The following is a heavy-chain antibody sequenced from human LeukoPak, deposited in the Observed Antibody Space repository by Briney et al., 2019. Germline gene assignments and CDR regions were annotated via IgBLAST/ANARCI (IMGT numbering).Heavy chain of an antibody. CDR3: ARDSNYYGSGSYYSESDYYFDY. D-gene: IGHD3-10*01. V-gene: IGHV3-7*01. CDR1: GFTFSSYW. Sequence: PGGSLRLSCAASGFTFSSYWMSWVRQAPGKGLEWVANIKQDGSEKYYVDSVKGRSTISRDNAKNSLYLQMNSLRAEDTAVYYCARDSNYYGSGSYYSESDYYFDYWGQGTLVTVSS. J-gene: IGHJ4*02. CDR2: IKQDGSEK.